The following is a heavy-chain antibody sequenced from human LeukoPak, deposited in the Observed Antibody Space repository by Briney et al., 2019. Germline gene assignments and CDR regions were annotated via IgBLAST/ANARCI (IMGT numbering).Heavy chain of an antibody. CDR1: GFSFSYFG. V-gene: IGHV3-30*02. J-gene: IGHJ4*02. CDR3: ARDGVASTDH. CDR2: IQSDGNIQ. D-gene: IGHD5-12*01. Sequence: GGSVRLSCAASGFSFSYFGMHWVRQAPGKGLEWVAFIQSDGNIQYYEDSVKGRFTISRDNSRKTVDLQMSSLRLEDTAIYLCARDGVASTDHWGQGTLVTVSS.